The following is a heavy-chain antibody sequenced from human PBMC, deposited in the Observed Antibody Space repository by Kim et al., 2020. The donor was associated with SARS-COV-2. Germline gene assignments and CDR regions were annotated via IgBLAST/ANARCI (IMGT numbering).Heavy chain of an antibody. V-gene: IGHV3-23*01. CDR3: ARDHWYSSDSNCLGTDY. CDR2: IISGGGGT. D-gene: IGHD3-22*01. CDR1: GFTFSTCA. J-gene: IGHJ4*02. Sequence: GGSLRLSCAASGFTFSTCAMSWVRQAPGKGLEWVSSIISGGGGTYFADSVKGRFTISRDNSKNTLYLQMNSLRAEDTATYYCARDHWYSSDSNCLGTDYWGQGTRVTVSS.